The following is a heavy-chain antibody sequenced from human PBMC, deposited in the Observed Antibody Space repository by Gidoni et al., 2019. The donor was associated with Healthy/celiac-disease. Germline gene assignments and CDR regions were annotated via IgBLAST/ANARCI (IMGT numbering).Heavy chain of an antibody. CDR3: ARVGIAAYTYYFDY. CDR1: GGTFSRYA. D-gene: IGHD6-6*01. Sequence: QVPLVPSGAEVTKPGSSVKVSCKAAGGTFSRYAISWVRQAPGQGLECMGRIIPILGIANYAQKFQGRVTSTADKSTSTAYMELSSLRSEDTAVYYCARVGIAAYTYYFDYLGQGTLVTVSS. V-gene: IGHV1-69*09. CDR2: IIPILGIA. J-gene: IGHJ4*02.